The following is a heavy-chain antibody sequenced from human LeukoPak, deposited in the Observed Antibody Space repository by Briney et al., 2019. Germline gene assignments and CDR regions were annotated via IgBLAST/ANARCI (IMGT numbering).Heavy chain of an antibody. Sequence: GGSLRLSCAASGFTFDDYARHWVRQAPGEGLEWLSGISWNSGSIGYADSVKGRFTISRDNSKNTLYLQMNSLRAEDTAVYYCARGYYDSEIVFQDWGQGNLVTVSS. V-gene: IGHV3-9*01. D-gene: IGHD3-22*01. CDR2: ISWNSGSI. J-gene: IGHJ1*01. CDR1: GFTFDDYA. CDR3: ARGYYDSEIVFQD.